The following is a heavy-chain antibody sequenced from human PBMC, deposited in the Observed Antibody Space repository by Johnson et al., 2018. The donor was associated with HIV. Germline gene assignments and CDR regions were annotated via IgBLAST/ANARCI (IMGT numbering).Heavy chain of an antibody. CDR1: GFTFSSYA. CDR3: AKDEGDGYRHDAFDI. Sequence: QVQLVESGGGVVQPGRSLRLSCAASGFTFSSYAMHWVRQAPGKGLEWVAVISYDGSNKYYADSVKGRFTISRDNSKNTLYLQMNSLRAEDTAVYYCAKDEGDGYRHDAFDIWDQGTMVTVSS. CDR2: ISYDGSNK. D-gene: IGHD5-24*01. J-gene: IGHJ3*02. V-gene: IGHV3-30-3*01.